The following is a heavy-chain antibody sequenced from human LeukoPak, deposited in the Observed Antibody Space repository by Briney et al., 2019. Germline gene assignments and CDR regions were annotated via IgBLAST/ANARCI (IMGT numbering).Heavy chain of an antibody. CDR3: ARDYSSSWYLPDF. CDR1: GYTFTGYY. D-gene: IGHD6-13*01. J-gene: IGHJ4*02. Sequence: ASVKVSCKASGYTFTGYYMHWVRQAPGQGLEWMGWINPNSGGTNYAQKFQGRVTMTRETSISTAYMELSRLRSDDTAVYYCARDYSSSWYLPDFWGQGTLVTVSS. CDR2: INPNSGGT. V-gene: IGHV1-2*02.